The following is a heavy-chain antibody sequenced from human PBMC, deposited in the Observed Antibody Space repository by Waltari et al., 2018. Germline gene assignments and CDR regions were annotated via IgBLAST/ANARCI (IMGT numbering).Heavy chain of an antibody. V-gene: IGHV4-4*07. Sequence: QVQLQESGPGLVKPSETLSLTCTVSGGSISSYYWSWIRQPDGKGLEWIGRIYTSGSTNYNPSLKSRVTMSVDTSKNQFSLKLSSVTAADTAVYYCARVMVVVVPARYYYMDVWGKGTTVTVSS. D-gene: IGHD3-22*01. CDR2: IYTSGST. CDR3: ARVMVVVVPARYYYMDV. CDR1: GGSISSYY. J-gene: IGHJ6*03.